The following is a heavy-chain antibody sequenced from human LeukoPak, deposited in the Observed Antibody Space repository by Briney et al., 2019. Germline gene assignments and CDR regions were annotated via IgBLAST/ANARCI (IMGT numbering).Heavy chain of an antibody. Sequence: GGSLRLSCAASGFTFSSYSMNWVRQAPGKGLEWVSYISSSSSTIYYADSAKGRLTISRDNAKNSLYLQMNSLRAEDKAVYYCAREHIIWSGYYKGYFDYWGQGTLVTVSS. J-gene: IGHJ4*02. V-gene: IGHV3-48*01. CDR2: ISSSSSTI. CDR3: AREHIIWSGYYKGYFDY. CDR1: GFTFSSYS. D-gene: IGHD3-3*01.